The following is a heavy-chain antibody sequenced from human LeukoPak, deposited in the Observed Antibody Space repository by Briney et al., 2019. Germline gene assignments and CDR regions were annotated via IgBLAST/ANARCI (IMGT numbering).Heavy chain of an antibody. J-gene: IGHJ5*02. V-gene: IGHV4-38-2*02. CDR2: IYHSGST. CDR3: ARGYYGSGSLNWFDP. CDR1: GYSISSGYY. Sequence: SETLSLTCTVSGYSISSGYYWGWIRQPPGKGLEWIGSIYHSGSTYYNPSLKSRVTISVDTSKNQFSLKLSSVTAADTAVYYCARGYYGSGSLNWFDPWGQGTLVTVSS. D-gene: IGHD3-10*01.